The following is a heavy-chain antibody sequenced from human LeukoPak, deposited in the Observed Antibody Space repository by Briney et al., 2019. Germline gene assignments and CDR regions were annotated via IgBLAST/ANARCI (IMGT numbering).Heavy chain of an antibody. Sequence: GASVTVSCKASGGTFSSYAISWVRQAPGQGLEWMGWISAYDGNTNYAQKLQGRVTMATDTSTSTAYMELRSLRSDDTAVYYCARDDSSGYYRHLDAFDIWGQGTMVTVSS. CDR2: ISAYDGNT. J-gene: IGHJ3*02. D-gene: IGHD3-22*01. V-gene: IGHV1-18*01. CDR3: ARDDSSGYYRHLDAFDI. CDR1: GGTFSSYA.